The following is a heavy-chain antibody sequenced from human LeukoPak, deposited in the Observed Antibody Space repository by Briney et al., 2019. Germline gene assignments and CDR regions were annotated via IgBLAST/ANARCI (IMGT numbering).Heavy chain of an antibody. CDR3: AKDSRRSWFGGDSK. Sequence: GASVKVSCKASEYTFSSYDINWVRQATGQGLEWMGWMNPKSGNTAYAQKFKGRVTMTRNTSISTAYMELSSLRSEDTAVYYCAKDSRRSWFGGDSKWGQGTLVTVSS. V-gene: IGHV1-8*01. CDR1: EYTFSSYD. CDR2: MNPKSGNT. J-gene: IGHJ4*02. D-gene: IGHD3-10*01.